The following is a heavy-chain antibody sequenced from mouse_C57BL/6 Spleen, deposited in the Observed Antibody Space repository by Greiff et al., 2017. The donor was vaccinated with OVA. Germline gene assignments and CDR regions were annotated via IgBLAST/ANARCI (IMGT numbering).Heavy chain of an antibody. CDR3: AREGGYGYDVGYAMDY. Sequence: QVQLQQSGAELMKPGASVKLSCKATGCTFTGYWIEWVKQRPGHGLEWIGEILPGSGSTNYNEKFKGKATFTADTSSNTAYMQLSSLTTEDSAIYYCAREGGYGYDVGYAMDYWGQGTSVTVSS. D-gene: IGHD2-2*01. CDR2: ILPGSGST. J-gene: IGHJ4*01. V-gene: IGHV1-9*01. CDR1: GCTFTGYW.